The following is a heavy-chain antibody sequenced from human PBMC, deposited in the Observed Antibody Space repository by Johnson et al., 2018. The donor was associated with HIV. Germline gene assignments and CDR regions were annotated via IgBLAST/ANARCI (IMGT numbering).Heavy chain of an antibody. D-gene: IGHD3-3*02. CDR3: ARAHLIFPKNAFDI. V-gene: IGHV3-74*02. Sequence: EVQLVESGGGLIQPGGSLRLSCVVSGFTFSSYWMHWVRQAPGKGLVWVSRINSDGSSTTYADSVKGRFTISRDNAKNTLYLQMNSLRAEDTAVYYCARAHLIFPKNAFDIWGRGTMVTVSS. J-gene: IGHJ3*02. CDR1: GFTFSSYW. CDR2: INSDGSST.